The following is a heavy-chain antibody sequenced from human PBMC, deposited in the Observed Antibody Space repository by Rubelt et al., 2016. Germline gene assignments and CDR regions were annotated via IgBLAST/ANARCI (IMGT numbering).Heavy chain of an antibody. D-gene: IGHD3-10*01. Sequence: QLQLHESGPGLVRPSETLSLTCSVSGDSINTNNFYWGWIRQPPGKGLQWIGSLFSGNTYYNPSLKSRVTISLNTSKNQFSLKLSSLTAVDTAVYFCARVQRAGLLWDVWGHGTAVTVSS. J-gene: IGHJ6*02. CDR1: GDSINTNNFY. CDR2: LFSGNT. V-gene: IGHV4-39*07. CDR3: ARVQRAGLLWDV.